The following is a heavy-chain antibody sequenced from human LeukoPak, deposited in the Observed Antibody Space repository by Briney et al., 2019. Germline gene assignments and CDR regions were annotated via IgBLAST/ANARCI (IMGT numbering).Heavy chain of an antibody. D-gene: IGHD1/OR15-1a*01. J-gene: IGHJ4*02. V-gene: IGHV4-59*01. Sequence: PSETQSLTCTVSGGSISSYYWSWIRQPPGKGLEWIGYIYYSGSTNYNPSLKSRVTISVDTSKNQFSLKLSSVTAADTAVYYCARARGKRGTFDYWGQGTLVTVSS. CDR1: GGSISSYY. CDR3: ARARGKRGTFDY. CDR2: IYYSGST.